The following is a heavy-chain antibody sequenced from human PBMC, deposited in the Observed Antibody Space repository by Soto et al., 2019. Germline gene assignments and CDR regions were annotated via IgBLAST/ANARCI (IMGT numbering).Heavy chain of an antibody. CDR1: GFTFSDYY. CDR3: AKTANGWFSAFDI. D-gene: IGHD6-19*01. V-gene: IGHV3-11*01. CDR2: ISSSGSTI. J-gene: IGHJ3*02. Sequence: GGSLRLSCAASGFTFSDYYMSWIRQAPGKGLEWVSYISSSGSTIYYADSVKGRFTISRDNAKNSLYLQMNSLRAEDTAVYYCAKTANGWFSAFDIWGQGTMVTVSS.